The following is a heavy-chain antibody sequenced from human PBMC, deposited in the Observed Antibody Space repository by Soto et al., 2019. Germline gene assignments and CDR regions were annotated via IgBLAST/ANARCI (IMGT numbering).Heavy chain of an antibody. CDR2: IYYSGGT. Sequence: SETLSLTYTVSGGSISSSSFSWGWIRQPPGKGLEWIGSIYYSGGTYYNPSLKSRVTISVHTSKNQFSLKLSSVTAADTAMYFCAGRAAGKWWFAPWGQGTLVTVSS. J-gene: IGHJ5*02. V-gene: IGHV4-39*01. CDR3: AGRAAGKWWFAP. CDR1: GGSISSSSFS. D-gene: IGHD2-8*01.